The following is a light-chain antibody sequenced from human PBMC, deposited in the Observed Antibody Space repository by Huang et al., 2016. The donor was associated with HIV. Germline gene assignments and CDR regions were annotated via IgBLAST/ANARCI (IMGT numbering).Light chain of an antibody. Sequence: DIMLTQSPASLAVSLGERATLTCRSSRSLLYASNGKNFLAWYQQRPGQPPKLLMYMASVRESGVPERFTGGGSRTEFTLTIASLQAEDVAVYYCQQFYSMPYTFGQGTRLEI. V-gene: IGKV4-1*01. CDR3: QQFYSMPYT. J-gene: IGKJ2*01. CDR2: MAS. CDR1: RSLLYASNGKNF.